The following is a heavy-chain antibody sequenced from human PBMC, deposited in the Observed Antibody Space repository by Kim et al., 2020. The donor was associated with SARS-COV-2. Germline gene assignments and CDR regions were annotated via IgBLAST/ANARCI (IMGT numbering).Heavy chain of an antibody. J-gene: IGHJ4*02. CDR3: ARAYSSGWAYFDY. Sequence: AEPWKGRFTISRNNAKNSLYLQMNSLGAEDTAVYYCARAYSSGWAYFDYWGQGTLVTVSS. V-gene: IGHV3-21*01. D-gene: IGHD6-19*01.